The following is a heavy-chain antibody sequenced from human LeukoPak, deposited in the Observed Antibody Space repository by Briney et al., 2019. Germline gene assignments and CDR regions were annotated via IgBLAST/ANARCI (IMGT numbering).Heavy chain of an antibody. Sequence: GASVKVSCKASGYTFTSYGISWVRQAPGQGLEWMGWISAYNGNTNYAQKLQGRVTMTTDTSTSTAYMELRSLRSDDTAVYYCARDSGSSWSYYYYYMDVWGKGTTVTVSS. D-gene: IGHD6-13*01. CDR3: ARDSGSSWSYYYYYMDV. CDR2: ISAYNGNT. V-gene: IGHV1-18*01. J-gene: IGHJ6*03. CDR1: GYTFTSYG.